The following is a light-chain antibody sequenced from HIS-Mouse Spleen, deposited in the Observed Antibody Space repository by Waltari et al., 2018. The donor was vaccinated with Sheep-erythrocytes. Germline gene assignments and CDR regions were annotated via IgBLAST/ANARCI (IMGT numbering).Light chain of an antibody. CDR2: EGS. V-gene: IGLV2-11*02. J-gene: IGLJ3*02. CDR1: SSDVGGLNY. CDR3: CSYAGSSTPWV. Sequence: QSALTQPRSVSGSPGQSVTTSRTGPSSDVGGLNYVSWYQQHPGKAPKRMIYEGSKRPSGVSNRFSGSKSGNTASLTISGLQAEDEADYYCCSYAGSSTPWVFGGGTKLTVL.